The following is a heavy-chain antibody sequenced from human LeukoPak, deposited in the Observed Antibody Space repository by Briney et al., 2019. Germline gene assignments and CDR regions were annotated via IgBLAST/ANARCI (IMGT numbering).Heavy chain of an antibody. CDR3: ARGLGSSGPQLPDAFDI. J-gene: IGHJ3*02. CDR2: IKQDGSEK. D-gene: IGHD6-19*01. CDR1: GFNFRNYA. Sequence: AGGSLRLSCTASGFNFRNYAVSWFRQAPGKGLEWVANIKQDGSEKYYVDSVKGRFTISRDNAKNSLYLQMNSLRAEDTAVYYCARGLGSSGPQLPDAFDIWGQGTMVTVSS. V-gene: IGHV3-7*01.